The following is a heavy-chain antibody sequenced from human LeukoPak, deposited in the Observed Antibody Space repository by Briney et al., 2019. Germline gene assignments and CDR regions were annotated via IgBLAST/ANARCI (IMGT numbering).Heavy chain of an antibody. CDR2: IQYDEIKK. V-gene: IGHV3-30*02. Sequence: GGSLRLSCTVSGLTFKNSGMHWVCQAPGKGLEWVAFIQYDEIKKFYADSVKGRFSISRDNSKNTLSLQMNSLRPEDTAMYYCARDKADLDYSHSKYYYYGMDVWGQGTTVTVSS. CDR1: GLTFKNSG. D-gene: IGHD2-15*01. CDR3: ARDKADLDYSHSKYYYYGMDV. J-gene: IGHJ6*02.